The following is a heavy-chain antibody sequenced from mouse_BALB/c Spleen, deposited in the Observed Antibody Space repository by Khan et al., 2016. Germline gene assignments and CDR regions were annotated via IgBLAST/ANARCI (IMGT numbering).Heavy chain of an antibody. V-gene: IGHV4-1*02. CDR3: ARPAGNPYAMDY. CDR1: GFDFSRYW. Sequence: EVQLQESGGGLVQPGGSLKLSCAASGFDFSRYWMSWVRQAPGKGLEWIGEINPDSSTINYTPSLKEKFIISRDNAKNTLYLQMSKVRSEDTDLYDCARPAGNPYAMDYWGQGTSVTVSS. D-gene: IGHD2-1*01. CDR2: INPDSSTI. J-gene: IGHJ4*01.